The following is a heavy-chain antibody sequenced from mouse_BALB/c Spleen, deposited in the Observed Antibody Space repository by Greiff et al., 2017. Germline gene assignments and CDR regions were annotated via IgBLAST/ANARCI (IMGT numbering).Heavy chain of an antibody. CDR3: ARRFPYAMDY. Sequence: QVQLQQPGADLVKPGASVKLSCKASGYTFTSYWMHWVKQRPGQGLEWIGEINPSNGRTNYNEKFKSKATLTVDKSSSTAYMQLSSLTSEDSAVYYCARRFPYAMDYWGQGTSVTVSS. CDR1: GYTFTSYW. CDR2: INPSNGRT. J-gene: IGHJ4*01. V-gene: IGHV1S81*02.